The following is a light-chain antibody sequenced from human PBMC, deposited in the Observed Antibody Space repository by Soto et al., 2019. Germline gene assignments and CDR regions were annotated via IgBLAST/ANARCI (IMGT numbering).Light chain of an antibody. CDR2: HAS. CDR1: QTISDW. J-gene: IGKJ3*01. CDR3: QQHINDSAA. V-gene: IGKV1-5*01. Sequence: LAVSVGNRVTITCRASQTISDWLAWYQQKPGTAPKLLIYHASTLESGVPSRFSGSGSVTEFTLTTSNLGPHYFATYYCQQHINDSAAFGPGTQV.